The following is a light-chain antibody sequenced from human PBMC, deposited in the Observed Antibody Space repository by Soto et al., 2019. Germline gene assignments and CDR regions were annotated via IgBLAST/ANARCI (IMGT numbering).Light chain of an antibody. V-gene: IGKV3-15*01. J-gene: IGKJ1*01. Sequence: EIVLTQSPGTLSLSPGERATLSCRASQSVSSNLAWYQQKPGQAPRLLIYGASTRATGIPARFSGSGSGTEFTLTISSLQSEDFAVYYCQQYNSWLWTFGQGTKVDSK. CDR3: QQYNSWLWT. CDR2: GAS. CDR1: QSVSSN.